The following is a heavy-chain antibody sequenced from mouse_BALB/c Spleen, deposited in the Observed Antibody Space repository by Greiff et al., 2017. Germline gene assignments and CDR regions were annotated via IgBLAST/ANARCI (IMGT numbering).Heavy chain of an antibody. CDR3: ARDRSYGKFAY. CDR1: GYSITSGYY. Sequence: EVQLVESGPGLVKPSQSLSLTCSVTGYSITSGYYWNWIRQFPGNKLEWMGYISYDGSNNYNPSLKNRISITRDTSKNQFFLKLNSVTTEDTATYYCARDRSYGKFAYWGQGTLVTVSA. J-gene: IGHJ3*01. V-gene: IGHV3-6*02. D-gene: IGHD2-10*02. CDR2: ISYDGSN.